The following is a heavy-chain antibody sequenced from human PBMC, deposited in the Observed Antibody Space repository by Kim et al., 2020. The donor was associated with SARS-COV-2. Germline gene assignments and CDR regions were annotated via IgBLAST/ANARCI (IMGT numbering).Heavy chain of an antibody. J-gene: IGHJ2*01. V-gene: IGHV3-23*01. D-gene: IGHD3-22*01. CDR3: AKDKSYYDSSGYRSYWYFDL. CDR2: ISGSGGST. Sequence: GGSLRLSCAASGFTFSSYAMSWVRQAPGKGLEWVSAISGSGGSTYYADSVKGRFTISRDNSKNTLYLQMNSLRAEDTAVYYCAKDKSYYDSSGYRSYWYFDLWGRGTLVTVSS. CDR1: GFTFSSYA.